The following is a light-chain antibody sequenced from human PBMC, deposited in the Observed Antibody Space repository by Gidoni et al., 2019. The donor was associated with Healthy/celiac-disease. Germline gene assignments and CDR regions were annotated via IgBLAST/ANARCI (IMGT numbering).Light chain of an antibody. CDR2: GAS. V-gene: IGKV3-20*01. Sequence: EIVLTQSPGTLSLSPGERATLSCRASQSVSSSYLAWYQQKPGQAPRLLIYGASSRATGIPDRFSCSGSGTDFTLTISRLEPDDFAVYYCQQYGSSPRTFGQGTKVEIK. CDR3: QQYGSSPRT. CDR1: QSVSSSY. J-gene: IGKJ1*01.